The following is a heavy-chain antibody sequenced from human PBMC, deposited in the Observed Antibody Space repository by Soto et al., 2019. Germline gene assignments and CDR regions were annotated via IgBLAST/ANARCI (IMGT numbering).Heavy chain of an antibody. V-gene: IGHV1-18*01. J-gene: IGHJ6*02. CDR1: GYIFVNYG. CDR2: ISPYSGNT. D-gene: IGHD3-16*02. Sequence: QVQLVQSGDEVRKPGSSVKVSCKASGYIFVNYGIAWVRQAPGQGLEWMGWISPYSGNTHYASKVEGRLTMTTDTXXSAADMDGGNLTADDTAVYYCAMVGNDVTPTPQDVWGQGTTVTVSS. CDR3: AMVGNDVTPTPQDV.